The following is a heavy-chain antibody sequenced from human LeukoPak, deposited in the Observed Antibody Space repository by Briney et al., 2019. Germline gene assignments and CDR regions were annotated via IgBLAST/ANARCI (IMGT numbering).Heavy chain of an antibody. D-gene: IGHD6-19*01. V-gene: IGHV3-30*02. CDR2: IRYDGSNK. CDR3: AKDPLLEIHGANSGWYIYYFDY. CDR1: GFTFSSYG. J-gene: IGHJ4*02. Sequence: GGSLRLSCAASGFTFSSYGMHWVRQAPGKGLEWVAFIRYDGSNKYYADSVKGRFTISRDNSKNTLYLQMNSLRAEDTAVYYCAKDPLLEIHGANSGWYIYYFDYWGQGTLVTVSS.